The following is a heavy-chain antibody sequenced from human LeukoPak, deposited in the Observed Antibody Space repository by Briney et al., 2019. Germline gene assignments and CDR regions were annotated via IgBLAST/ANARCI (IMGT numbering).Heavy chain of an antibody. CDR3: ARDGDTSGYSD. V-gene: IGHV3-7*01. CDR2: IKQDGSEK. D-gene: IGHD3-22*01. CDR1: GFTFNLYW. Sequence: GGSLRLSCVASGFTFNLYWMSWVRQAPGKGLEWVANIKQDGSEKYYVDSVKGRFTISRDNAENSLYLQMNSLRAEDTAVYYCARDGDTSGYSDWGRGTLVTVSS. J-gene: IGHJ4*02.